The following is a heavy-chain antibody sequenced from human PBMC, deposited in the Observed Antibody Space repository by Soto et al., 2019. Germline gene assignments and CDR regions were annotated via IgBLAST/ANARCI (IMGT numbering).Heavy chain of an antibody. V-gene: IGHV3-30-3*01. J-gene: IGHJ4*02. CDR1: GFTFSRYS. D-gene: IGHD2-21*01. CDR2: TSSDGGTK. CDR3: AREVVLTEWYFDN. Sequence: ESGGGVVQPGGSLRLSYVTSGFTFSRYSMHWFRQAPGKGLEWVAVTSSDGGTKFYADSVKGRFTVSRDNSKNTLYLQINSLRPEDTAVYYCAREVVLTEWYFDNWGQGILVTVSS.